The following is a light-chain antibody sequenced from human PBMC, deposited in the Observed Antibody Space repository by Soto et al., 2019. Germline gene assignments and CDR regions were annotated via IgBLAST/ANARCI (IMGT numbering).Light chain of an antibody. CDR2: DVS. V-gene: IGLV2-14*03. Sequence: QSVLTPPASVSGSLGELIAISCTGTSSDVGGYNYVSWYQHHPGKAPKLMIYDVSNRPSGVSNRLSGSKSGNTASLTISGLQPEDEADYYCSSYTTSNTRQIVFGTGTKATVL. CDR3: SSYTTSNTRQIV. CDR1: SSDVGGYNY. J-gene: IGLJ1*01.